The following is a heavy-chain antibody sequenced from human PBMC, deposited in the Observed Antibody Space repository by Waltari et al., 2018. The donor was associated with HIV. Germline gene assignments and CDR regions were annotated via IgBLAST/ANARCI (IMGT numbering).Heavy chain of an antibody. D-gene: IGHD6-19*01. Sequence: QGQLQQSGPGLVKPSQTLSLTWVSSGDIVSINSASWNWIRHSPSRGLEWLGRTYYRSRWYNEYAVSVKSRITINQGTSKNQCSLQLKSVTPEDTAVYYCVRGGQWLNWFGPWGPGTLVTVSS. CDR3: VRGGQWLNWFGP. CDR1: GDIVSINSAS. CDR2: TYYRSRWYN. V-gene: IGHV6-1*01. J-gene: IGHJ5*02.